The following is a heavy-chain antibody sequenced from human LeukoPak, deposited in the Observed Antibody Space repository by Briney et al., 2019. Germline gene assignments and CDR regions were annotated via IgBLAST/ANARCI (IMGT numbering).Heavy chain of an antibody. V-gene: IGHV3-30*04. J-gene: IGHJ4*02. CDR3: ARGGSITMIVVVMTFDY. CDR1: GFTFSSYA. D-gene: IGHD3-22*01. CDR2: ISYDGSNK. Sequence: GGSLRLSCAASGFTFSSYAMHWVRQAPGKGLEWVAVISYDGSNKYYAGSVKGRFTISRDNSKNTLYLQMNSLRAEDTAVYYCARGGSITMIVVVMTFDYWGQGTLVTVSS.